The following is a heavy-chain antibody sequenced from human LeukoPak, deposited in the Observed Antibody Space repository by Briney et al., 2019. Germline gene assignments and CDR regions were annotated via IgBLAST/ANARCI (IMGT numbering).Heavy chain of an antibody. J-gene: IGHJ6*03. Sequence: GESLKISCKGSGYSFTSYWIGWVRQMPGKGLEWMGIIYPGDSDTRYSPSFQGQVTISADKSISTAYLQWSSLKASDTAMYYCAVQLAAGSYYKAPYYYYYMDVWGKGTTVTVSS. CDR1: GYSFTSYW. CDR3: AVQLAAGSYYKAPYYYYYMDV. CDR2: IYPGDSDT. V-gene: IGHV5-51*01. D-gene: IGHD3-10*01.